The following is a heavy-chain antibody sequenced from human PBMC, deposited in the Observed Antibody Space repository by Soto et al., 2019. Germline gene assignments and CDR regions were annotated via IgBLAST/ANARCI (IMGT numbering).Heavy chain of an antibody. D-gene: IGHD3-3*01. CDR3: AKGQVEWFYNPFEC. CDR1: GFPFDDYG. V-gene: IGHV3-23*01. Sequence: PGGSLRLSCAASGFPFDDYGMTWVRQAPGKGLEWVSTISESGNSTYYADSVKGRFTISRDNSRSTLYLQMSSLRPEDTAVYYCAKGQVEWFYNPFECWGQGALVTVSS. CDR2: ISESGNST. J-gene: IGHJ4*02.